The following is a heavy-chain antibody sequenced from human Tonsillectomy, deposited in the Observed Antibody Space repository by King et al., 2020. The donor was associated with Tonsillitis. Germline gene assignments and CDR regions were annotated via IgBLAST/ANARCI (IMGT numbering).Heavy chain of an antibody. J-gene: IGHJ4*02. Sequence: VQLVESGAEVKKPGASVKVSCTASGYTFTGYYMHWVRQAPGQGLEWMGWINPNSGGTNYAQKFQGRVTMTRDTSISTAYMELSRLRSDDTAVYYCARGCVDTAMVTDSWGQGTLVTVSS. V-gene: IGHV1-2*02. D-gene: IGHD5-18*01. CDR3: ARGCVDTAMVTDS. CDR2: INPNSGGT. CDR1: GYTFTGYY.